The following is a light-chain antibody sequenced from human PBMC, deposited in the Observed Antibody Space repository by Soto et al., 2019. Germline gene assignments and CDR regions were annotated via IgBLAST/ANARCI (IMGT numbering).Light chain of an antibody. Sequence: DIVLTQSPDSLAVSLGERATINCKSSQSILFSSNNKNYLTWYQQKPGQPPKPLIYWASTRESGVPDRFSGSGSGTDFTLTISSLQAEDVAVYYCQQYYSTPVTFGGGTKVKIK. CDR1: QSILFSSNNKNY. J-gene: IGKJ4*01. CDR2: WAS. CDR3: QQYYSTPVT. V-gene: IGKV4-1*01.